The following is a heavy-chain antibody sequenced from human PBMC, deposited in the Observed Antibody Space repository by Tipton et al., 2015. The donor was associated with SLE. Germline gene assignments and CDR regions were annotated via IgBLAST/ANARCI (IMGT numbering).Heavy chain of an antibody. D-gene: IGHD6-19*01. J-gene: IGHJ6*02. V-gene: IGHV3-30*02. CDR3: ALSKPPFPVYYYYYGMDV. CDR1: GFTFSSYG. Sequence: SLRLSCAASGFTFSSYGMHWVRQAPGKGLEWVAFIRYDGSNKYYADSVKGRFTISRDNSKNTLYLQMNSLRAEDTAVYYCALSKPPFPVYYYYYGMDVWGQGTTVTVSS. CDR2: IRYDGSNK.